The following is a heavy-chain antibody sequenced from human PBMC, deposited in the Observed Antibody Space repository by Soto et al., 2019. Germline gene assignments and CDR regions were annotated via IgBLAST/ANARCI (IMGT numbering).Heavy chain of an antibody. CDR3: AIVRVRGVIVGFDY. CDR2: FDPEDGET. CDR1: GYTLTQLS. D-gene: IGHD3-10*01. V-gene: IGHV1-24*01. J-gene: IGHJ4*02. Sequence: ASVKVSRKVSGYTLTQLSMHWVRQAPGKGLEWMGGFDPEDGETIYAQKFQGRATVTEDTSTDTAYMELISLSSEDTAAYYCAIVRVRGVIVGFDYWGQGTLVTVAS.